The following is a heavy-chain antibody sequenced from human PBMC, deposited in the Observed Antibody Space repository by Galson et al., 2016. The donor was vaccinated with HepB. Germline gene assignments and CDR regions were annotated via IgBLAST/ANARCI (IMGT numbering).Heavy chain of an antibody. D-gene: IGHD4-17*01. Sequence: SLRLSCAASGFTFTRHSTNWVRQVPGKGLEWVTYISSNGDTIYYADSVKGRLSISRDIAKNSLYLQMNSLRADDTGVYYCARDESGDYRLDYWGRGTLVTVSS. V-gene: IGHV3-48*01. CDR1: GFTFTRHS. CDR3: ARDESGDYRLDY. J-gene: IGHJ4*02. CDR2: ISSNGDTI.